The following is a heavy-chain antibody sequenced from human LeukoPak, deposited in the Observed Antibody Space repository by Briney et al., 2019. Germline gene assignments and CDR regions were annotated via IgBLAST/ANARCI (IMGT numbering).Heavy chain of an antibody. J-gene: IGHJ3*02. V-gene: IGHV1-2*05. D-gene: IGHD2-15*01. Sequence: GASVKVSCKAAGCTFTAYYIHWVRQAPGQGLEWMGRINPNRGGTSYAQKFQGRVTMTRDTSISTAYMELSRLRSDDTVVYYCAIAGGGSDAFDIWGQGTMVTVSS. CDR3: AIAGGGSDAFDI. CDR1: GCTFTAYY. CDR2: INPNRGGT.